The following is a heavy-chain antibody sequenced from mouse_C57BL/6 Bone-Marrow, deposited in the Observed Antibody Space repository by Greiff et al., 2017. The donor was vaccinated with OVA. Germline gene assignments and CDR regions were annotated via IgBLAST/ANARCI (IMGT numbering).Heavy chain of an antibody. D-gene: IGHD2-5*01. J-gene: IGHJ4*01. CDR3: TRGYSNCYAMEY. Sequence: QVQLKQSGAELVRPGASVTLSCKASGYTFTDYEMNWVKQTPVHGLEWIGAIDPETGGTAYNQKFKGKAILTADKSSSTAYMELRSLTSEDSAVYYCTRGYSNCYAMEYWGQGTSVTVSS. V-gene: IGHV1-15*01. CDR1: GYTFTDYE. CDR2: IDPETGGT.